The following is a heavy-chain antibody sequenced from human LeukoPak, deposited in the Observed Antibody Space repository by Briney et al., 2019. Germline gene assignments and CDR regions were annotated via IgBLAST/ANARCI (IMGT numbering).Heavy chain of an antibody. Sequence: HAGGSLRLSCAASGFNFSGYAMSWVRQAPGKGLVWVSRIDPDGRTTNYADSVKGRFTISRDNAKSTLYLQMNSLSVEDTAVYYCTRAGNYRFDYWGPGTLVTVSS. CDR3: TRAGNYRFDY. D-gene: IGHD1-7*01. CDR1: GFNFSGYA. CDR2: IDPDGRTT. J-gene: IGHJ4*02. V-gene: IGHV3-74*01.